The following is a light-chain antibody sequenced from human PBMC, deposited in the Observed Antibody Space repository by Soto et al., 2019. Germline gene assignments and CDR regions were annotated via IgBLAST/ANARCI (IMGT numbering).Light chain of an antibody. CDR3: QQRSNLPPIT. CDR2: GAS. J-gene: IGKJ5*01. Sequence: EIGMTQSRATLSVSPGERATLSCRASQSVSSNLAWYQQKPGQAPSLLIYGASTRATGTPARFSGSGSGTDFTLTISSLEPEDFAVYYCQQRSNLPPITFGQVGLLEI. CDR1: QSVSSN. V-gene: IGKV3-15*01.